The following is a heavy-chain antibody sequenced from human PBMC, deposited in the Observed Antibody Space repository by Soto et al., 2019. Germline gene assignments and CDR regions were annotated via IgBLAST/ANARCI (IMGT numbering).Heavy chain of an antibody. Sequence: PSETLSLTCTVSGGSISSSSYYWGWIRQPPGKGLEWIGSIYYSGSTYYNPSLKSRVTISVDTSKNQFSLKLSSVTAADTAVYYCASTWGNYYDSSGKFDYWGQGTLVTVSS. CDR3: ASTWGNYYDSSGKFDY. V-gene: IGHV4-39*01. CDR1: GGSISSSSYY. CDR2: IYYSGST. J-gene: IGHJ4*02. D-gene: IGHD3-22*01.